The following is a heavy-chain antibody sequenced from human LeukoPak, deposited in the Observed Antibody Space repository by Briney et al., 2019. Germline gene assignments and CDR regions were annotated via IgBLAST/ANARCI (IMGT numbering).Heavy chain of an antibody. V-gene: IGHV4-59*11. J-gene: IGHJ3*02. CDR3: ARDGIFANGLDI. D-gene: IGHD2-8*01. CDR2: IYYIGST. CDR1: GSSISSHY. Sequence: SETLSLTCTVSGSSISSHYWSWIRQPPGKGLEWIGHIYYIGSTTYNPSLTSRVTMSVDTSKNQFSLKLNSVTAADTVVYYCARDGIFANGLDIWGQGTMVTVSS.